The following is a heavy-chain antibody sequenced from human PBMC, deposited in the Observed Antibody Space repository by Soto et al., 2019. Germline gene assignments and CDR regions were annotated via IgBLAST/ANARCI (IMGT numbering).Heavy chain of an antibody. CDR2: IHSGST. V-gene: IGHV4-59*08. CDR1: GGSISSDY. CDR3: ARHDGSRSTDY. J-gene: IGHJ4*02. D-gene: IGHD3-10*01. Sequence: QVQLQESGPGLVKPSGTLSLTCTVSGGSISSDYWNWIRQPPGKGLEWIGYIHSGSTTYSASLRGRVTLSVDASKNQFSLKLSSVTAADTAVYFCARHDGSRSTDYWGQGTLVTVSS.